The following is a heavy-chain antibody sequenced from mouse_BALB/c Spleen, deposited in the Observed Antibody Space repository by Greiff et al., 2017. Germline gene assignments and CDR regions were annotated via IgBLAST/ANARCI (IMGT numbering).Heavy chain of an antibody. Sequence: VQLQQSGPELARPGVSVKISCKGFSYTFTDYAMHWVKQSHAKSLEWIGVISTYYGNTNYNQKFKGKATMTVDKSSSTAYMELARLTSEDSAVYYCAREGNYWYFDVWGAGTTVTVSS. J-gene: IGHJ1*01. CDR3: AREGNYWYFDV. V-gene: IGHV1-67*01. CDR2: ISTYYGNT. D-gene: IGHD2-1*01. CDR1: SYTFTDYA.